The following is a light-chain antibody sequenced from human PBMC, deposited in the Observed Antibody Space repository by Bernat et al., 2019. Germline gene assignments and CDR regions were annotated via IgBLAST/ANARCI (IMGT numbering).Light chain of an antibody. CDR2: DAS. V-gene: IGKV3-11*01. J-gene: IGKJ5*01. CDR1: QSVSSD. Sequence: EIVLTQSPATLSLSPGERATLSCRASQSVSSDLAWYQQNPGQAPRPLTDDASNSATGIPARFSGSGSGTDFTLTISSLEPEDFAVYYCQQRRNWPSITFGQGTRLEIK. CDR3: QQRRNWPSIT.